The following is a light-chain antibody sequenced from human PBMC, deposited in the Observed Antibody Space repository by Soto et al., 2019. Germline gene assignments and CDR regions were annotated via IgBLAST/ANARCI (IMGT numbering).Light chain of an antibody. Sequence: DIQMPQSPSSLSASVGDRVTITCQASQDISNYLNWYQQKPGKAPTLLVYDASNLETGVPSMFIGSGSGTDFTFTISSLAADDIATEYCQEYDNLPYAFGGGTKVVSK. CDR1: QDISNY. CDR3: QEYDNLPYA. CDR2: DAS. V-gene: IGKV1-33*01. J-gene: IGKJ4*01.